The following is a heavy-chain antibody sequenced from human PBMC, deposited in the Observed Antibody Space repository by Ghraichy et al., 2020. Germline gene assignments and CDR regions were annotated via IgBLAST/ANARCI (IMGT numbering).Heavy chain of an antibody. CDR1: GGSISSSSYY. V-gene: IGHV4-39*01. CDR3: ARLDKTYYYYGMDV. Sequence: SETLSLTCTVSGGSISSSSYYWGWIRQPPGKGLEWIGSIYYSGSTYYNPSLKSRVTISVDTSKNQFSLKLSSVTAADTAVYYCARLDKTYYYYGMDVWGQGTTVTVSS. CDR2: IYYSGST. J-gene: IGHJ6*02. D-gene: IGHD3-9*01.